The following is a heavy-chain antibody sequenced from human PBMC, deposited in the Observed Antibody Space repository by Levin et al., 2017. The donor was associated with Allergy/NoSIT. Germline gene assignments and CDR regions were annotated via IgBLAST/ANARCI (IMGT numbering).Heavy chain of an antibody. V-gene: IGHV3-23*01. J-gene: IGHJ4*02. CDR1: GFTFSSSA. Sequence: PGGSLRLSCAASGFTFSSSAMSWVRQAPGKGLEWVSAISGSGGTTYYADSVKGRFTISRDNSKNTLYLQMTSLRAEDTALYYCAKGSRQMRQLPLTGFDYWGQGTLVTVSS. D-gene: IGHD5-18*01. CDR3: AKGSRQMRQLPLTGFDY. CDR2: ISGSGGTT.